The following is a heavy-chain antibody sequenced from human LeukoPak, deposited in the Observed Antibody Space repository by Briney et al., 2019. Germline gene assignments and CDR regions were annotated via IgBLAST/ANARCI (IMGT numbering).Heavy chain of an antibody. CDR3: TKPSGNSVRGGFDY. J-gene: IGHJ4*02. Sequence: GGSLRLSCAASGFTFSSYAMSWVRQAPGKGLEWVSAISGSGGSTYYADSVKGRFTISRDNSKNTLYLQMNSLRAEDTAVYYCTKPSGNSVRGGFDYWGQGTLVTVSS. CDR1: GFTFSSYA. CDR2: ISGSGGST. D-gene: IGHD4-23*01. V-gene: IGHV3-23*01.